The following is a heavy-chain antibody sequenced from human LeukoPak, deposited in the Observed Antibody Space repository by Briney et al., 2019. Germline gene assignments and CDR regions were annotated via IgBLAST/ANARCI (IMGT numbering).Heavy chain of an antibody. CDR3: AKGRFIVVVPAARGGDYVFDY. CDR1: GFTFSIYA. V-gene: IGHV3-23*01. J-gene: IGHJ4*02. Sequence: GGSLRLSCAASGFTFSIYAMSWVRQAPGKGLEWVSAISGSGGSTYYADSVKGRFTISRDNSKNTLYLQMNSLRAEDTAVYYCAKGRFIVVVPAARGGDYVFDYWGQGTLVTVSS. D-gene: IGHD2-2*01. CDR2: ISGSGGST.